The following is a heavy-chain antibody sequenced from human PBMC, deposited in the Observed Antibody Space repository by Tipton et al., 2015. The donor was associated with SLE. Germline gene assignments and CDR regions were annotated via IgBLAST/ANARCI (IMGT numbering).Heavy chain of an antibody. Sequence: TLSLTCTVSGGSISSGSYYWSWIRQPAGKGLEWIGHNYNSGNTIYNPSLKSRVTMSVDTSKKQFSLKLSSVTAADTAVYYCARDAGSSWQAYYYYYYGMDVWGQGTTVTVSS. J-gene: IGHJ6*02. CDR2: NYNSGNT. D-gene: IGHD6-13*01. V-gene: IGHV4-61*09. CDR3: ARDAGSSWQAYYYYYYGMDV. CDR1: GGSISSGSYY.